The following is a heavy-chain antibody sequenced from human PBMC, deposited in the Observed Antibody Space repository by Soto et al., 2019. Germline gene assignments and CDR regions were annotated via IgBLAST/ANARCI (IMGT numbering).Heavy chain of an antibody. CDR2: MNPNSGNT. CDR1: GYTFTSYD. Sequence: QVQLVQSGAEVKKPGASVKVSCKASGYTFTSYDINWVRQATGQGLEWMGWMNPNSGNTAYAQKFLGRVTMTRNTSISTAYMELSSRRSEDTVKYYCARERTRGFDPWGQGILVTLSS. J-gene: IGHJ5*02. V-gene: IGHV1-8*01. CDR3: ARERTRGFDP.